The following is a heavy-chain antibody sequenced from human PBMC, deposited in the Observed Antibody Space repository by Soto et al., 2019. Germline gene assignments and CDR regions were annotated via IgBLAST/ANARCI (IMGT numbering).Heavy chain of an antibody. V-gene: IGHV3-7*01. D-gene: IGHD5-12*01. Sequence: EGSLRLSCAASRFTFSRYWMSWVRQAPGKGMEWVANIKQDGSEKCYVDSVKGRFTISRDNAKNSLYLQMNSLRAEDTAVYYCARDLVATIEYYYYGMDVWGQGTTVTVSS. CDR1: RFTFSRYW. J-gene: IGHJ6*02. CDR3: ARDLVATIEYYYYGMDV. CDR2: IKQDGSEK.